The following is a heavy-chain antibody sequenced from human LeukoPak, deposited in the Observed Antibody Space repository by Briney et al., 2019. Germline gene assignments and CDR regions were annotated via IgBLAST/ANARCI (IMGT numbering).Heavy chain of an antibody. V-gene: IGHV3-20*04. Sequence: GGSLRLSCAASGFTFDDYGMSWVRQAPGKGLEWVSGILWSGGSTGYADSVKGRFTISRDNAKNSLYLQMNSLRPEDTALYYCARDDYGSGSWNDYWGQGSLVTVSS. D-gene: IGHD3-10*01. CDR1: GFTFDDYG. J-gene: IGHJ4*02. CDR2: ILWSGGST. CDR3: ARDDYGSGSWNDY.